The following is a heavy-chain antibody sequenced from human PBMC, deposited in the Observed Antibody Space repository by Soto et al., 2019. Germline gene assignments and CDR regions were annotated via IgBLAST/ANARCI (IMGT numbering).Heavy chain of an antibody. CDR2: INDGNGNT. D-gene: IGHD3-9*01. Sequence: ASVNVSCKASGYTFTSYAMHWVRQAPGQRLEWMGWINDGNGNTKYSQKFQGRVTITRDTSASTAYMELSSRRSEDTAVYYCARKIYDILTGYYRGIFDYWGQGTLVTVS. CDR1: GYTFTSYA. CDR3: ARKIYDILTGYYRGIFDY. J-gene: IGHJ4*02. V-gene: IGHV1-3*01.